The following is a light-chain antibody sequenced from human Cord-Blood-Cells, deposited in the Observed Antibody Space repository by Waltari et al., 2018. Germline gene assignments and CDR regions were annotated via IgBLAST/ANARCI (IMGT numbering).Light chain of an antibody. V-gene: IGKV3-11*01. CDR1: QSVSSY. CDR2: DAS. Sequence: IVLTQSPATLSLSPGERATLSRRASQSVSSYFAWYQQKPGQAPRLLIYDASNRATGIPARFSGSGSGTDFTLTISSLEPEDFAVYYCQQRSNWPPALTFGGGTKVEIK. J-gene: IGKJ4*01. CDR3: QQRSNWPPALT.